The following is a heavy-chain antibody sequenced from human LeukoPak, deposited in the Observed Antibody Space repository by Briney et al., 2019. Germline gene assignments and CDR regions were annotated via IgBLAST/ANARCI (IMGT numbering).Heavy chain of an antibody. J-gene: IGHJ4*02. CDR3: ARGQMYYYDSSGLLG. CDR1: GYTFTSYD. Sequence: GASVKVSCKASGYTFTSYDINWVRQAPGQGLEWMGWMNPNSGNTGYAQKFQGRVTMTRNTSISTAYMELSSLRSEDTAVYYCARGQMYYYDSSGLLGWGQGTLVTVSS. V-gene: IGHV1-8*01. CDR2: MNPNSGNT. D-gene: IGHD3-22*01.